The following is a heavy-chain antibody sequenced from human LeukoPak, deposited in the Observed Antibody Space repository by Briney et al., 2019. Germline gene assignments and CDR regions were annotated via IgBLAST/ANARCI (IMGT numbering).Heavy chain of an antibody. CDR2: IYYSGST. V-gene: IGHV4-59*02. Sequence: GSLRLSCAASGFTVSSNYMSWVRQAPGKGLEWIGYIYYSGSTNYNPSLKSRVTISVDTSKNQFSLKLSSVTAADTAVYYCAREGVNYYMDVWGKGTTVTVSS. CDR1: GFTVSSNY. CDR3: AREGVNYYMDV. J-gene: IGHJ6*03.